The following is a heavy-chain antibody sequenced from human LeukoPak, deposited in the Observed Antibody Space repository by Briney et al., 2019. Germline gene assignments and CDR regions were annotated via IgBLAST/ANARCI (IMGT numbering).Heavy chain of an antibody. CDR2: IYTSGST. J-gene: IGHJ5*01. D-gene: IGHD3-10*01. Sequence: SETLSLTCAVYGGSFSGYYWSWIRQPAGKGLEWIGRIYTSGSTNYSPSLKTRVTISVDTSKNQFSLKLSSVTPADTAVYYCARGGYYGSGNDFRFDSWGQGTLVTVSS. CDR3: ARGGYYGSGNDFRFDS. V-gene: IGHV4-59*10. CDR1: GGSFSGYY.